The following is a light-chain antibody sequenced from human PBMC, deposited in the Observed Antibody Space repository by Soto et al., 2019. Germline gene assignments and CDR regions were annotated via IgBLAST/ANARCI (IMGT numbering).Light chain of an antibody. V-gene: IGKV3-20*01. CDR1: QSVDSKY. Sequence: EIVLTQSPGTLSLSPGEGATLSCRPSQSVDSKYISWYQQKSGQAPRLLIYGASIRATGIPDRFSGTASGTAFSLTISRLEPEVFALFYCHQYASSPLTFGGGTKVEIK. CDR3: HQYASSPLT. J-gene: IGKJ4*01. CDR2: GAS.